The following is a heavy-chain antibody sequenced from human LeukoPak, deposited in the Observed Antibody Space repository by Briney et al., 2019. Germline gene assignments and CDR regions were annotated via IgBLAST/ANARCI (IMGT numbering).Heavy chain of an antibody. CDR2: ISAYNGNT. CDR3: ARARYSSSWYGEYFQH. D-gene: IGHD6-13*01. V-gene: IGHV1-18*01. CDR1: GYTLTSYG. Sequence: ASVKVSCKASGYTLTSYGSSWVRQAPGQGLEWMGWISAYNGNTNYAQKLQGRVTMTTDTSTSTAYMELSSLRSEDTAVYYCARARYSSSWYGEYFQHWGQGTLVTVSS. J-gene: IGHJ1*01.